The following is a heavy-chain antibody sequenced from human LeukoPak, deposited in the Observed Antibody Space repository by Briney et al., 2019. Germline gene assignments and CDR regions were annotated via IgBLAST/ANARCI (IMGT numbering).Heavy chain of an antibody. D-gene: IGHD2-15*01. Sequence: PGGSLRLSCAASGFTFSNVWMSWVRQAPGKGLEWVGRIESKTDGGTTDYAAPVKGRFTISRDDSKNTLYLQMNSLRTEDTAVYYCTTQALVAVRRRVDYWGQGTLVIVSS. CDR1: GFTFSNVW. V-gene: IGHV3-15*04. CDR3: TTQALVAVRRRVDY. J-gene: IGHJ4*02. CDR2: IESKTDGGTT.